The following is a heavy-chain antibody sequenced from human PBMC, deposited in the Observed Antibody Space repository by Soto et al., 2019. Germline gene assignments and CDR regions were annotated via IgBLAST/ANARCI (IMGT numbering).Heavy chain of an antibody. CDR1: GGSISSYY. CDR3: ARGTPSPLIVRSSRGPWFDP. D-gene: IGHD2-15*01. CDR2: MYYGGRT. Sequence: SETLSLTCTLSGGSISSYYRSWIRQPPGKGLEWIGYMYYGGRTNYNPSLKSRVTISVDTSKMQVSLKLSSVTAADTAVYFCARGTPSPLIVRSSRGPWFDPWGQGTLVTVSS. J-gene: IGHJ5*02. V-gene: IGHV4-59*08.